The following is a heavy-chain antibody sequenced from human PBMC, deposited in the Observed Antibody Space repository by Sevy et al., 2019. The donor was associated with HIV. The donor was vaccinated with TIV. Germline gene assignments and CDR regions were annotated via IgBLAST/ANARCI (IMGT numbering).Heavy chain of an antibody. CDR1: EFTFSNYE. CDR3: ARDLGSPDAFDI. Sequence: GGSLRLSCVASEFTFSNYEMNWVRQAPGKGLEWVSYISSSGSSIYYADSVKGRFSISRDNAKNSLFLQVNSLRAEDTAVYYCARDLGSPDAFDIWGQGTMVTVSS. CDR2: ISSSGSSI. J-gene: IGHJ3*02. V-gene: IGHV3-48*03. D-gene: IGHD1-26*01.